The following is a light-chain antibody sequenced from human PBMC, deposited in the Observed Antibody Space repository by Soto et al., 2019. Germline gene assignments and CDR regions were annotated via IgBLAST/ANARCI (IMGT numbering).Light chain of an antibody. V-gene: IGKV3-15*01. CDR3: QQYNNWRGT. Sequence: EIVMTQSPATLSVSPGERATLSCRASQSVSSNLAWYQQKPGQAPRLLIYGASTRATGIPARFSGSGSGTEFTLTISSLQSEDFAVYYCQQYNNWRGTFGQDQGGNQT. CDR2: GAS. CDR1: QSVSSN. J-gene: IGKJ1*01.